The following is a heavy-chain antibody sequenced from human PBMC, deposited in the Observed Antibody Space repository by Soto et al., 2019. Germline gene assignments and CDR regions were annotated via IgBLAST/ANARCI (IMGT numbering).Heavy chain of an antibody. V-gene: IGHV3-23*01. CDR2: ISGSGGNT. CDR1: GFTFSSYA. CDR3: AKDLDVSSYRLPYYFDS. J-gene: IGHJ4*02. D-gene: IGHD3-3*01. Sequence: LRLSCAASGFTFSSYAMSWVRQAPGKGLEWVSGISGSGGNTYYIDSVKGRFTISRDNSKNTLYVQMNSLRAEDTALYYCAKDLDVSSYRLPYYFDSWGQGAQVTVSS.